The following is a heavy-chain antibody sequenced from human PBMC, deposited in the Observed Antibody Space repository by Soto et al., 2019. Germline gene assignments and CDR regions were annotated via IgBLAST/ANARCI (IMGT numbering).Heavy chain of an antibody. Sequence: EVQLLESGGGLVQPGGSLRLSCAASGFTFSSYAMSWVRQAPEKGLEWVSAIGGSGGGTYYADSVKGRFTISRDNSENTLYLQMNSLRAEDSAVYYCAKCMTTVTTFPFDIWGQGTMVTVSS. J-gene: IGHJ3*02. V-gene: IGHV3-23*01. CDR2: IGGSGGGT. CDR1: GFTFSSYA. CDR3: AKCMTTVTTFPFDI. D-gene: IGHD4-17*01.